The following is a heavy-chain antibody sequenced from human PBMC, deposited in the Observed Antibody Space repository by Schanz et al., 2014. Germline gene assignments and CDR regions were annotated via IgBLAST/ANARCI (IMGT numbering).Heavy chain of an antibody. V-gene: IGHV4-61*05. CDR3: ARGIQAWLQWYFDY. J-gene: IGHJ4*02. CDR1: GGSISSSSYY. Sequence: QLQLQESGPGLVKPSETLSLTCTVSGGSISSSSYYWGWIRQTSGKGLEWIGYIHKSGNTNYNPSLKSQFTMSQATSKTQSPLTLTSVTAADTAVYYCARGIQAWLQWYFDYWGQGTLVTVSS. CDR2: IHKSGNT. D-gene: IGHD5-18*01.